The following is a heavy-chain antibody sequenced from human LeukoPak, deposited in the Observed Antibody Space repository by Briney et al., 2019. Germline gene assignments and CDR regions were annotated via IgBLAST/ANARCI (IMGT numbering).Heavy chain of an antibody. CDR1: GYTFTSYD. Sequence: ASVKVSCKASGYTFTSYDINWVRQATGQGLEWMGWMNPNSGNTGYAQKFQGRVTMTRNTSISTAYMELSSLRSEDTAVYYCARGWGGDIAAAGPHFDYWGQGTLVTVSS. CDR3: ARGWGGDIAAAGPHFDY. D-gene: IGHD6-13*01. CDR2: MNPNSGNT. J-gene: IGHJ4*02. V-gene: IGHV1-8*01.